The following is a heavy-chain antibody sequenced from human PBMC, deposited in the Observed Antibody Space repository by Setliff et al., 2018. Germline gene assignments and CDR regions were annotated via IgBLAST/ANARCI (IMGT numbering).Heavy chain of an antibody. CDR2: IGHTGSI. J-gene: IGHJ4*02. CDR3: ARSFSRREKFLLDY. V-gene: IGHV4-61*01. Sequence: PSETLSLTCTVSGGSVSSGSYYWSWIRQPPGKGLEWVGNIGHTGSINYNPSLKSRLTISRDTSKNQVSLKVSSVTAADTAVYYCARSFSRREKFLLDYWGQGALVTVSS. CDR1: GGSVSSGSYY.